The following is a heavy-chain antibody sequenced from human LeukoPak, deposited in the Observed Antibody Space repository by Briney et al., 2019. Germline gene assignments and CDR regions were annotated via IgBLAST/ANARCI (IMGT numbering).Heavy chain of an antibody. D-gene: IGHD4-23*01. CDR1: GYTFTSYY. Sequence: ASVKVSCKASGYTFTSYYMHWVRQAPAQGLEWMGIINTSGGSTTYAQKFQGRVSMTRDTSTSTVYLEVSSVKSEDTAVYYWARSQGGNTLWFDPWGQGTLVTVSS. J-gene: IGHJ5*02. CDR3: ARSQGGNTLWFDP. CDR2: INTSGGST. V-gene: IGHV1-46*01.